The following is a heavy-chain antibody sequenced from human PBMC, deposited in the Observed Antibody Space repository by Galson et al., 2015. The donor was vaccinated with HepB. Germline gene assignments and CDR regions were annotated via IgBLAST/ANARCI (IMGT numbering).Heavy chain of an antibody. J-gene: IGHJ4*02. Sequence: SCKASGYRFSGYVISWIRQAPGQGLECMGWVNPDTGNTKYGHRFEGRVTMTADTSTSIAYMELRNLTSDDTAVYYCARSSVDFWYWGQGALVTVSS. CDR3: ARSSVDFWY. CDR2: VNPDTGNT. CDR1: GYRFSGYV. D-gene: IGHD3-3*01. V-gene: IGHV1-18*01.